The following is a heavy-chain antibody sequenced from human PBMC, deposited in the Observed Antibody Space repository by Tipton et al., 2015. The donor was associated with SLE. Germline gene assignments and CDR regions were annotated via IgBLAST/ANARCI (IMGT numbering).Heavy chain of an antibody. V-gene: IGHV4-31*02. Sequence: LRLSCTVSGGSISSGSYYWGWIRQPPGKGLEWIGFISYDGRTKYNPSLKSRVTISLDTSKTQFFLRLSSVTAADTAVYFCARGPNWGLDDAFDIWGQGSMVSVSS. CDR1: GGSISSGSYY. CDR2: ISYDGRT. D-gene: IGHD7-27*01. J-gene: IGHJ3*02. CDR3: ARGPNWGLDDAFDI.